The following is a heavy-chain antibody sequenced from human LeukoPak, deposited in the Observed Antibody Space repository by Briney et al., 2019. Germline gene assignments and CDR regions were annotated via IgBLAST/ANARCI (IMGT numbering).Heavy chain of an antibody. CDR3: ARISLTGYAPISGSSDY. D-gene: IGHD3-9*01. Sequence: SETLSLTCAVYGGSFSGYYWSWIRQPPGKGLEWIGEINHSGSTNYNPSLKSRVTISVDTSKNQFSLRLTSVTAADTAVYYCARISLTGYAPISGSSDYWGQGTLVTVSS. V-gene: IGHV4-34*01. CDR1: GGSFSGYY. J-gene: IGHJ4*02. CDR2: INHSGST.